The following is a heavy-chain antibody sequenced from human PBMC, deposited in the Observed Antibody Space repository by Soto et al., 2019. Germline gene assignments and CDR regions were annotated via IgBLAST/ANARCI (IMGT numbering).Heavy chain of an antibody. CDR3: AELIDLWFGELPLNWFDP. D-gene: IGHD3-10*01. V-gene: IGHV3-30*03. CDR1: GFTFSSYG. J-gene: IGHJ5*02. CDR2: ISYDGSNK. Sequence: GGSLRLSCAASGFTFSSYGMHWVRQAPGKGLEWVAVISYDGSNKYYADSVKGRFTISRDNSKNTLYLQMNSLRAEDTAVYYCAELIDLWFGELPLNWFDPWGQGTLVTVSS.